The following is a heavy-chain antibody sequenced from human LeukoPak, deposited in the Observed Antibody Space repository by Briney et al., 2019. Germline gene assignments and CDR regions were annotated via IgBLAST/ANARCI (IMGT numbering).Heavy chain of an antibody. CDR1: GYTFTSYG. D-gene: IGHD4-17*01. J-gene: IGHJ1*01. CDR3: ARSLKSMNTVTIEYFQH. Sequence: ASVHVSCKASGYTFTSYGLSWVGQAPGQELAWMGWISAYNGNTNYAQKLQGRVTMTTDTSTSTAYMELRSLTSDDTAVYYCARSLKSMNTVTIEYFQHWGQGTLVTVSS. V-gene: IGHV1-18*04. CDR2: ISAYNGNT.